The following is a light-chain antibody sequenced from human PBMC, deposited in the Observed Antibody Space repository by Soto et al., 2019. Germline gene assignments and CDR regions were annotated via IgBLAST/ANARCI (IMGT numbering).Light chain of an antibody. Sequence: DIQITRSPSSLSSSVGDRVTITCRASQSIGKHLNWYQQKPGKAPKFLIYAASNLQSGVPSRFSGSGSGTDFTLTVNSLQPEDFATYYCQQGYTSAITFGQGTRLEI. V-gene: IGKV1-39*01. CDR3: QQGYTSAIT. CDR2: AAS. J-gene: IGKJ5*01. CDR1: QSIGKH.